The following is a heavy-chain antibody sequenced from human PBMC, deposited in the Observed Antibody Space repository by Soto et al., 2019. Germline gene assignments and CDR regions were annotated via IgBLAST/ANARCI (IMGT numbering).Heavy chain of an antibody. J-gene: IGHJ4*02. Sequence: QVQLLQSGAEVKKPGASVKVSCKASGYTFTSYGIIWVRQAPGQGLEWMGWISAYNGKTNYAQKLQDRVTMTTDTSTSTAYIELTSLRSDDTAVYYWARKSSDGNSHLDYCGQGTLVTVSS. D-gene: IGHD5-18*01. V-gene: IGHV1-18*04. CDR1: GYTFTSYG. CDR3: ARKSSDGNSHLDY. CDR2: ISAYNGKT.